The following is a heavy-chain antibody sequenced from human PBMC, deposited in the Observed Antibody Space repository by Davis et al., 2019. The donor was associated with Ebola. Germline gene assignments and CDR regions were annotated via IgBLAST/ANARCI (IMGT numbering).Heavy chain of an antibody. V-gene: IGHV3-23*01. Sequence: GESLKIPCAASGFTFRSYAMSWVRQAPGKGLEWVSAISGSGGSTYYADSVKGRFTIARDNSKNTLYLQMNSLRAEDTAVYYCAKDVVPAATSIFDYWGQGTLVTVSS. CDR3: AKDVVPAATSIFDY. D-gene: IGHD2-2*01. CDR1: GFTFRSYA. CDR2: ISGSGGST. J-gene: IGHJ4*02.